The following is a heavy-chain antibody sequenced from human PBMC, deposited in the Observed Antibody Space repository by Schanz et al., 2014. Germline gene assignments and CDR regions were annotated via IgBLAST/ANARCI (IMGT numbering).Heavy chain of an antibody. J-gene: IGHJ3*02. CDR2: MNESHSTI. CDR1: GFMFSSYG. V-gene: IGHV3-23*01. Sequence: VHLLESGGGLVEPGGSLRLSCAASGFMFSSYGMHWVRQAPGMGLEWVSAMNESHSTIYYADSVRGRFTISRDNAENTLFLQMNSLRAEDTAVYYCAKGRFGELSAFDIWGQGTMVTVSS. D-gene: IGHD3-10*01. CDR3: AKGRFGELSAFDI.